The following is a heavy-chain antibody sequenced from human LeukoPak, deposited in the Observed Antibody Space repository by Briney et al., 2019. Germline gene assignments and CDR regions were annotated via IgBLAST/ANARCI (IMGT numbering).Heavy chain of an antibody. CDR3: ARLTGYSSESWFDP. J-gene: IGHJ5*02. D-gene: IGHD3-9*01. CDR2: IYYSGST. V-gene: IGHV4-59*01. CDR1: GGSISSYY. Sequence: SETLSLTCTVSGGSISSYYWSWIRQPPGKGLEWIGYIYYSGSTNYNPSLKSRVTISVDTSKNQFSLKLSSVTAADAAVYYCARLTGYSSESWFDPWGQGTLVTVSS.